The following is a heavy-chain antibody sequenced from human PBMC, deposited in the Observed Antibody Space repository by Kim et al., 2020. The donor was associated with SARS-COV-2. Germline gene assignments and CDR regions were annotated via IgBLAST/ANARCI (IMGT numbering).Heavy chain of an antibody. CDR3: ARDHLPKNPRTRRDLRYFDWPTLDAFDI. J-gene: IGHJ3*02. CDR2: ISSSSSYI. Sequence: GGSLRLSCAASGFTFSSYSMNWVRQAPGKGLEWVSSISSSSSYIYYADSVKGRFTISRDNAKNSLYLQMNSLRAEDTAVYYCARDHLPKNPRTRRDLRYFDWPTLDAFDIWGQGTMVTVSS. D-gene: IGHD3-9*01. V-gene: IGHV3-21*01. CDR1: GFTFSSYS.